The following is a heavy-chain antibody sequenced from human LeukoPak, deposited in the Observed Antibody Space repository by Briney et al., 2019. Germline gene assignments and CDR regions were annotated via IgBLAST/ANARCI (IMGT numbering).Heavy chain of an antibody. CDR2: ISGSGGKT. V-gene: IGHV3-23*01. J-gene: IGHJ4*02. CDR1: GFTFSNYA. D-gene: IGHD4-11*01. Sequence: GGSLRLSCTASGFTFSNYAMSWVRQAPGKGLEWVSAISGSGGKTYNADSVKGRFTISRDNSKNTLYLQMNSLRAEDTAVYYCAKEETKVRTPRIDYWGQGTLVTVSS. CDR3: AKEETKVRTPRIDY.